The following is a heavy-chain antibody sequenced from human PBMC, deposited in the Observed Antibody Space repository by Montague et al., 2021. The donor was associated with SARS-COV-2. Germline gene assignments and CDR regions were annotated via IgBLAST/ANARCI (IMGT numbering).Heavy chain of an antibody. CDR1: GFTFSSYE. D-gene: IGHD3-22*01. CDR2: ISSSGSSI. V-gene: IGHV3-48*03. CDR3: AREGYYDSSGYPLSY. Sequence: SLRLSYAASGFTFSSYEMNWVRQAPGKGLEWVSYISSSGSSIYYADSVKGRFTISRDNAKNSLYLQMNSLRAEDTAAYYCAREGYYDSSGYPLSYWGQGTLVTVSS. J-gene: IGHJ4*02.